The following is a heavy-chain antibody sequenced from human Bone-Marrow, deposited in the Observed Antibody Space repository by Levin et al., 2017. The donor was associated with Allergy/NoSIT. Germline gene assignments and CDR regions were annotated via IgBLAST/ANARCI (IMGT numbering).Heavy chain of an antibody. J-gene: IGHJ5*02. D-gene: IGHD3-10*01. V-gene: IGHV1-2*06. CDR3: ARDRGENWFDP. Sequence: ASVKVSCKASGSTFSGYYIHWVRQAPGQGLEWMGRITPNTGGTNSAQKFRGRVTMTRDTSISTVYIELRNLRSDDTAVYYWARDRGENWFDPWGQGTLVTVSS. CDR2: ITPNTGGT. CDR1: GSTFSGYY.